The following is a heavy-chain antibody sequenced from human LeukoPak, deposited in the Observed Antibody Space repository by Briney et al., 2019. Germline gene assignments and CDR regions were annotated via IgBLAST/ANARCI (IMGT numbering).Heavy chain of an antibody. J-gene: IGHJ6*03. Sequence: SETLSLTCAVYGGSFSGYYWSWIRQPPGKGLEWIGEINHSGSTNYNPSLKSRVTISVDTSKNQFSLKLSSVTAADTAVYYCARGEFGVDYYYMDVWGKGTTVTVSS. V-gene: IGHV4-34*01. CDR3: ARGEFGVDYYYMDV. CDR2: INHSGST. CDR1: GGSFSGYY. D-gene: IGHD2-2*01.